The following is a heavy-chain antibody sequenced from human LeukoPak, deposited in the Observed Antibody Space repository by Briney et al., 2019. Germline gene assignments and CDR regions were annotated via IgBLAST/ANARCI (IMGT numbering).Heavy chain of an antibody. D-gene: IGHD2-2*01. CDR1: GGSLSGYY. CDR3: ANRFVVVPAAIFTSAGSWFDP. V-gene: IGHV4-34*01. J-gene: IGHJ5*02. Sequence: SETLSLTCAVYGGSLSGYYWSWIRQPPGKGLEWIGEINHSGSTNYNPSLKSRVTISVDTSKNQFSLKLSSVTAADTAVYYCANRFVVVPAAIFTSAGSWFDPWGQGTLVTVSS. CDR2: INHSGST.